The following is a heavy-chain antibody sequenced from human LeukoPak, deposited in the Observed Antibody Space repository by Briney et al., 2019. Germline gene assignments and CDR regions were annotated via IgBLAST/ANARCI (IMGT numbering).Heavy chain of an antibody. D-gene: IGHD3-10*01. CDR1: GLTFSNYA. J-gene: IGHJ4*02. V-gene: IGHV3-23*01. CDR2: ISGSGGST. CDR3: ASLWYYYGSGSYWNHFDY. Sequence: GGSLRLSCAASGLTFSNYAMSWVRQAPGKGLEWVSAISGSGGSTYYADSVKGRFTISRDNSKNTLYLQMSSLRAEDTAMYYCASLWYYYGSGSYWNHFDYWGQGTLVTVSS.